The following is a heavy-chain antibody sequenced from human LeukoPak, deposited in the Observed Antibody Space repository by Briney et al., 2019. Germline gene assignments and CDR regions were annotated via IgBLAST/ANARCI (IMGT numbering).Heavy chain of an antibody. CDR1: GYTFTSYD. D-gene: IGHD2-15*01. CDR2: INSNSGGT. J-gene: IGHJ4*02. Sequence: ASVKVSCNASGYTFTSYDINWVRQAPGQGLEWMGWINSNSGGTNYAQKFQGRVTMTRDTSISTAYMELSRLGSDDTAVYYCARILGIEGVDYFDYWGQGTLVTVSS. V-gene: IGHV1-2*02. CDR3: ARILGIEGVDYFDY.